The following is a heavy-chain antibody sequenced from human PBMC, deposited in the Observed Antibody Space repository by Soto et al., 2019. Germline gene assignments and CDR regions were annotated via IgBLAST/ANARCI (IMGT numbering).Heavy chain of an antibody. V-gene: IGHV4-61*01. J-gene: IGHJ4*02. D-gene: IGHD3-3*01. Sequence: QVQLQESGPGLVKPSETLSLTCTVSGGSVSSGSYYWSWILQPPGKGLEWVGYIYYSGSTNYNPSLKSRVTISVDTSKNQFSLKLSSVTAAATAVYYCATLNTCVGVGMGGDFDYWGQGTLVTVSS. CDR3: ATLNTCVGVGMGGDFDY. CDR1: GGSVSSGSYY. CDR2: IYYSGST.